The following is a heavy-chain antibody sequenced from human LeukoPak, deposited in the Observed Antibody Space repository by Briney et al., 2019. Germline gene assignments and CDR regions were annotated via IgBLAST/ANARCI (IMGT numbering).Heavy chain of an antibody. D-gene: IGHD6-6*01. CDR3: ASSTGDKYSSSWGAFDI. V-gene: IGHV3-30*02. J-gene: IGHJ3*02. Sequence: PGGSLRLSCAASGFTFSSYGMHWVRQAPGKGLEWVAFIRHDGSNKYYADSVKGRFTISRDNSKNSLYLQMNSLRAEDTAVYYCASSTGDKYSSSWGAFDIWGQGTMVTVSS. CDR1: GFTFSSYG. CDR2: IRHDGSNK.